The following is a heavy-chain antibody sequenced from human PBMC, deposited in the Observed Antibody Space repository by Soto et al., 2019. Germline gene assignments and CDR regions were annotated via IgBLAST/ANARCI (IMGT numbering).Heavy chain of an antibody. V-gene: IGHV1-18*01. CDR3: ARVGXYCSSTSCSVGRSWFDP. CDR2: ISAYNGNT. Sequence: ASVKVSCKASGYTFTSYGISWVRQAPGQGLEWMGWISAYNGNTNYAQKLQGRVTMTTDTSTSTAYMELRSLRSDDTAVYYCARVGXYCSSTSCSVGRSWFDPWGQGTLVTVSS. D-gene: IGHD2-2*01. J-gene: IGHJ5*02. CDR1: GYTFTSYG.